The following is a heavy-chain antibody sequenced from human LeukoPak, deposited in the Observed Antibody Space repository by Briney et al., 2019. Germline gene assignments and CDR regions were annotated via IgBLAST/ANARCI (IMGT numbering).Heavy chain of an antibody. CDR3: ATEIIAAAATGNWFDP. Sequence: PSQTLSLTCTVSGGSISSSSYYWSWIRQPAGKGLEWIGRIYTSGSTNYNPSLKSRVTISVDTSKNQFSLKLSSVTAADTAVYYCATEIIAAAATGNWFDPWGQGTLVTVSS. D-gene: IGHD6-13*01. V-gene: IGHV4-61*02. CDR1: GGSISSSSYY. CDR2: IYTSGST. J-gene: IGHJ5*02.